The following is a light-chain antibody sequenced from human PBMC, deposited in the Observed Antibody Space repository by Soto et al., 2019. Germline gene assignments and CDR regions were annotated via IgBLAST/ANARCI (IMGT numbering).Light chain of an antibody. J-gene: IGLJ3*02. CDR1: SSNFGAGYD. Sequence: QPVLTQPPSVSGAPGQRVTISCTGSSSNFGAGYDVHWYQQLPGTAPKLLIYGNNNRPSGVPDRFSGSKSGTSASLAITGLQAEDEADYYCQSYDSSLSGWLFGGGTKLTVL. V-gene: IGLV1-40*01. CDR2: GNN. CDR3: QSYDSSLSGWL.